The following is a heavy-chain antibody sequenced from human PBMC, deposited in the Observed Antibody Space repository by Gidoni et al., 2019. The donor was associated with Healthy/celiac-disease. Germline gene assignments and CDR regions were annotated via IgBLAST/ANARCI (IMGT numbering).Heavy chain of an antibody. V-gene: IGHV1-3*01. J-gene: IGHJ4*02. Sequence: QVQLVQSGAVVKKPGASVQVSCKASGYTFTSYAMHWVRQATGQRLEWMGWINAGNGNTKYSQKFQGRVTITRDTSASTAYMELSSLRSEDTAVYYCARDEDYINFDYWGQGTLVTVSS. CDR2: INAGNGNT. D-gene: IGHD4-4*01. CDR3: ARDEDYINFDY. CDR1: GYTFTSYA.